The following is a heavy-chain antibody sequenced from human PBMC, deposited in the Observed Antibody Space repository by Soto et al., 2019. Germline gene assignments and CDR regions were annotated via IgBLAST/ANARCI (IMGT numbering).Heavy chain of an antibody. CDR3: ARGRLFRTTSGVAITYFDY. Sequence: QVQLQQWGAGLLKPSETLSLTCAVYSGSFSGYYYSWIRQTPGGGLEWIGEITHGGSTTYSPSLRSRFTMSLDTSKNQFSLNMTSVSAADTAVYYCARGRLFRTTSGVAITYFDYWGQGTLVTVSS. J-gene: IGHJ4*02. D-gene: IGHD3-3*01. CDR1: SGSFSGYY. CDR2: ITHGGST. V-gene: IGHV4-34*01.